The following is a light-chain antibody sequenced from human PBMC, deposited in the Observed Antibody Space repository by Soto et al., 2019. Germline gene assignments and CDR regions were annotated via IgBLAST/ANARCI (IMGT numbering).Light chain of an antibody. CDR3: QQYNSYSGT. J-gene: IGKJ2*01. CDR1: QSISSW. V-gene: IGKV1-5*01. CDR2: DAS. Sequence: DIQMTQSPSTLSASVGERVTITCRASQSISSWLAWYQQKPGKAPKLLIYDASSLESGVPSRFSGSGSGTEFTLTISRLQPDDFATYYCQQYNSYSGTFGQGTKLEIK.